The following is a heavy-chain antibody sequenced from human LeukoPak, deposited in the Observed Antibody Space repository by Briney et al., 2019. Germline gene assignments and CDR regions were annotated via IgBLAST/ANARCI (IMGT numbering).Heavy chain of an antibody. CDR1: GFTFSSYG. CDR3: AKAGVLLWFGEPPPRFDY. Sequence: GGSLRLSXAASGFTFSSYGMHWVRQAPGKGLEWVAFIRYDGSNKYYADSVKGRFTISRDNSKNTLYLQMNSLRAEDTAVYYCAKAGVLLWFGEPPPRFDYWGQGTLVTVSS. D-gene: IGHD3-10*01. V-gene: IGHV3-30*02. CDR2: IRYDGSNK. J-gene: IGHJ4*02.